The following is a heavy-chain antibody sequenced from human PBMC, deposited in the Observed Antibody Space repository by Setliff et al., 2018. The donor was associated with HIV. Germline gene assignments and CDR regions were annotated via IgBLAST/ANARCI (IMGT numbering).Heavy chain of an antibody. CDR1: GGSFSVNY. V-gene: IGHV4-34*01. J-gene: IGHJ4*02. Sequence: SETLSLTCAVYGGSFSVNYWSWIRQPPGKGLEWIGEINYSGNTNYNPSLKSRVTISIDTSKNQFSLKLSPVTAADTAVYFCAGGGEIYYPIAFDSWGQGTVVTVSS. CDR3: AGGGEIYYPIAFDS. CDR2: INYSGNT. D-gene: IGHD3-22*01.